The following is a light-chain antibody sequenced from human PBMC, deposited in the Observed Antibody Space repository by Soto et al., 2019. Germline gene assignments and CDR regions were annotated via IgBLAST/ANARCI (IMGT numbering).Light chain of an antibody. CDR3: QQYGSSPLFT. Sequence: EIVLTQSPGTLSLSPGERATLSCRASQSVDSKYLAWYQQKPGQAPRILIFAASSRATGIPDRFSGSGSGTDFTLTISRLEPEDCAVYFCQQYGSSPLFTFGPGTKVDIK. J-gene: IGKJ3*01. CDR2: AAS. CDR1: QSVDSKY. V-gene: IGKV3-20*01.